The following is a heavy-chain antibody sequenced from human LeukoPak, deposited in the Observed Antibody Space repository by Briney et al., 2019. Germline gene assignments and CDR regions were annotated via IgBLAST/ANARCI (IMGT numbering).Heavy chain of an antibody. D-gene: IGHD3-10*01. Sequence: RPSETLSLTCAVYGGSFSGYYWSWIRQPPGKGLEWIGEINHSGSTNYNPSLKSRVTISVDTSKNQFSLKLSSVTAADTAVYYCARGHELWFGESNFDYWGQGTLVTVSS. J-gene: IGHJ4*02. V-gene: IGHV4-34*01. CDR2: INHSGST. CDR3: ARGHELWFGESNFDY. CDR1: GGSFSGYY.